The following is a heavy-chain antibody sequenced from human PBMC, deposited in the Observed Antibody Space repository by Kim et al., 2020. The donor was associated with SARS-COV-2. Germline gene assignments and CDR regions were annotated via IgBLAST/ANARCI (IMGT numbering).Heavy chain of an antibody. V-gene: IGHV1-3*01. CDR3: ATHDWGSPHTAY. J-gene: IGHJ4*02. D-gene: IGHD3-16*01. Sequence: ASVKVSCKGSGYTFTHFAIHWVRQAPRQRPEWMGWIHAADGNTKYSQKFQGRVAFTRDTSASTAYMEVSSLRSEDTAVYYCATHDWGSPHTAYWGQGTQVTVSS. CDR1: GYTFTHFA. CDR2: IHAADGNT.